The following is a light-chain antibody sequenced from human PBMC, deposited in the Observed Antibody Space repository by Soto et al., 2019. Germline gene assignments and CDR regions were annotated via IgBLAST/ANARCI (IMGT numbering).Light chain of an antibody. V-gene: IGLV2-14*01. CDR1: SSDVGFYNY. CDR2: EVS. CDR3: SSYTTSSTLV. Sequence: QSALTQPASVSGSPGQSITISCTGTSSDVGFYNYVSWYQQHPGKAPQLVIHEVSDRPSGVSNRFSASKSGNTASLTISGLLAEDEADYYCSSYTTSSTLVFGTGTKLPVL. J-gene: IGLJ1*01.